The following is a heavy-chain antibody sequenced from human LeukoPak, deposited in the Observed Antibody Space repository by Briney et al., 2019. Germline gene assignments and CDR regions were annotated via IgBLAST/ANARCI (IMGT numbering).Heavy chain of an antibody. CDR3: AKDAAEYYYDSSGYLNWFDP. V-gene: IGHV3-30*18. CDR2: ISYDGSNK. Sequence: PGGSLRLSCAASGFTFSSYGMHWVRQAPGKGLEWVAVISYDGSNKYYADSVKGRFTISRDNSKNTLYLQMNSLRAEDTAVYYCAKDAAEYYYDSSGYLNWFDPWGQGTLVTVSS. CDR1: GFTFSSYG. J-gene: IGHJ5*02. D-gene: IGHD3-22*01.